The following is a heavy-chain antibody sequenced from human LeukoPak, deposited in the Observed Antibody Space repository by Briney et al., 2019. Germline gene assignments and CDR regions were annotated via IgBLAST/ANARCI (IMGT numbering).Heavy chain of an antibody. CDR3: ARAPPYSSSSNYMDV. CDR1: GYTFTSYD. Sequence: GSSVKVSCKASGYTFTSYDINWVRQATGQGLEWMGWMNPNSGNTGYAQKFQGRVTITRNTSISTAYMELSSLRSEDTAVYYCARAPPYSSSSNYMDVWGRGTTVTVSS. D-gene: IGHD6-6*01. V-gene: IGHV1-8*03. CDR2: MNPNSGNT. J-gene: IGHJ6*03.